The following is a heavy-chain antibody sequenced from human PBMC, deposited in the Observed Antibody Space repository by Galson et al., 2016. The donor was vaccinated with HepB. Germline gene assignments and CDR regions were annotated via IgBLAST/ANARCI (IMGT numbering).Heavy chain of an antibody. Sequence: SLRLSCAASGFTFSSYAMSWVRQAPGKGLEWVSVISGDGGITYYADSVKGRFTISRDNSKHTLYLHMNSLRAEDTAVYYCAKDEITIFGVANSWGQGTLVTVSS. V-gene: IGHV3-23*01. CDR3: AKDEITIFGVANS. J-gene: IGHJ4*02. CDR1: GFTFSSYA. D-gene: IGHD3-3*01. CDR2: ISGDGGIT.